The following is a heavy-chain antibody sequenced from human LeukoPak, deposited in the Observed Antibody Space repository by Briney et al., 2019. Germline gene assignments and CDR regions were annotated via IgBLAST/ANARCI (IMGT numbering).Heavy chain of an antibody. V-gene: IGHV4-38-2*02. D-gene: IGHD4-11*01. Sequence: PSETLSLTCTVSRYSISNGYYWGWIRLPPGKGLEWIGSIFHSGATFYNPSLKSRVTISVDTSKNQFSLKLSSVTAADTAVYYCARSEGVTSPPRYYYYYMDVWGKGTTVTVSS. CDR2: IFHSGAT. CDR1: RYSISNGYY. CDR3: ARSEGVTSPPRYYYYYMDV. J-gene: IGHJ6*03.